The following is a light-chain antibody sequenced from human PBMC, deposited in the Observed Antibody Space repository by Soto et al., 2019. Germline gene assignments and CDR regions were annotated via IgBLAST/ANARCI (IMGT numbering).Light chain of an antibody. CDR2: GAT. Sequence: DIALTQSPGTLSLSPGDRAILSCRASQSVNSGSLAWYQKRPGQAPRLLIYGATIRATGIPDKFSGSGSGTDFTLTISRLEPEDFAEYYCQQYGSSVRTFGQGTKVEIK. V-gene: IGKV3-20*01. CDR1: QSVNSGS. J-gene: IGKJ1*01. CDR3: QQYGSSVRT.